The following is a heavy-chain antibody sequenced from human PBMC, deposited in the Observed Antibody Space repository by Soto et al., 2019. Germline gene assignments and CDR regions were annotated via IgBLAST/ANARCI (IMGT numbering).Heavy chain of an antibody. Sequence: PGGSLRLSCAASGFAFSSCAMTWVRQAPGKGMEWVSSISNSGGATFYADSVKGRFTVSRENCKNTLYLQMNRLRAEDTALYYCAKELSYNSGRPFDDWGQGTLVTVSS. CDR2: ISNSGGAT. J-gene: IGHJ4*02. V-gene: IGHV3-23*01. D-gene: IGHD3-10*01. CDR1: GFAFSSCA. CDR3: AKELSYNSGRPFDD.